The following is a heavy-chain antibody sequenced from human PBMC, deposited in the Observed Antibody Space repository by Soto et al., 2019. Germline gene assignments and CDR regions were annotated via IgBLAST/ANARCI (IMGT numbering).Heavy chain of an antibody. Sequence: VSVTGSCKGSGYTLTGDGVSWVRQAHGQGLEWMGWISAYNGNTNYAQKLQGRVTMTTDTSTSTAYIELRSLRSDDTAVYYCARDSGSSSSQWFDPWGQGTLVTVSS. CDR2: ISAYNGNT. D-gene: IGHD6-6*01. V-gene: IGHV1-18*01. CDR3: ARDSGSSSSQWFDP. J-gene: IGHJ5*02. CDR1: GYTLTGDG.